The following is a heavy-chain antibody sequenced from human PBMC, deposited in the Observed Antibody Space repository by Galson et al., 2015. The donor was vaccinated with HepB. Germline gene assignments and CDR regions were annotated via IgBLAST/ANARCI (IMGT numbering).Heavy chain of an antibody. CDR3: AKDVPNDFWCGYYTVDY. Sequence: SLRLSCAASGFTFSSYAMRWVRQAPGKGLEWVSAISGSGGSTYYADSVKGRFTISRDNSKNTLYLQMNSLRVEDTAVYYCAKDVPNDFWCGYYTVDYWGQGALVTVSS. V-gene: IGHV3-23*01. D-gene: IGHD3-3*01. J-gene: IGHJ4*02. CDR1: GFTFSSYA. CDR2: ISGSGGST.